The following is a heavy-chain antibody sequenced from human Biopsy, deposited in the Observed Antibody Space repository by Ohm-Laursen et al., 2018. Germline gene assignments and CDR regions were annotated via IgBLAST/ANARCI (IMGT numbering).Heavy chain of an antibody. CDR3: ATKLTGYFHH. CDR1: GGTFSKYG. V-gene: IGHV1-69*06. CDR2: NIPILGTG. Sequence: EASVTVSCQAPGGTFSKYGVNWVRQAPGQGLEWLGGNIPILGTGNYAPMFHGRVTVVADTSTSTATMELRSLRPDDTAVYYCATKLTGYFHHWGQGTLVTVSS. D-gene: IGHD3-9*01. J-gene: IGHJ1*01.